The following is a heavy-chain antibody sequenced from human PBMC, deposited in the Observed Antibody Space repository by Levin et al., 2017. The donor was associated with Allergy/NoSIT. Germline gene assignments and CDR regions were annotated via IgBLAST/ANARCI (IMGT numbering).Heavy chain of an antibody. Sequence: SGPTLVKPTQTLTLTCTFSGFSLSTSGVGVGWIRQPPGKALEWLALIYWDDDKRYSPSLKSRLTITKDTSQNQVVLTMTNMDPVDTATYYCAHSQRITMVRGVKWTPYFSMDVWGQGTTVTVSS. CDR3: AHSQRITMVRGVKWTPYFSMDV. V-gene: IGHV2-5*02. CDR1: GFSLSTSGVG. D-gene: IGHD3-10*01. J-gene: IGHJ6*02. CDR2: IYWDDDK.